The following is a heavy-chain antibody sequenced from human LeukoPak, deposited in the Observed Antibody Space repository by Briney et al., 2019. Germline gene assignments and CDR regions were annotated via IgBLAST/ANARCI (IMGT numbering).Heavy chain of an antibody. Sequence: GGSLRLSCAASGFTVSSNYMSWVRQAPGKGRAWVSAVYRGGRTYYADSVKGRFTISRDNSKNTLYLQMNSLRAEDTAVYYCARGQYYYDSSGSLFDIWGQGTMVTVSS. CDR2: VYRGGRT. V-gene: IGHV3-66*01. J-gene: IGHJ3*02. D-gene: IGHD3-22*01. CDR1: GFTVSSNY. CDR3: ARGQYYYDSSGSLFDI.